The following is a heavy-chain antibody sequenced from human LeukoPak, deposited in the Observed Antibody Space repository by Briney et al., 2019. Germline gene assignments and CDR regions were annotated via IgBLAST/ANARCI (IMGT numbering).Heavy chain of an antibody. CDR2: IYYSGST. V-gene: IGHV4-59*08. Sequence: SETLSLTCTVSGGSISSYYWSWIRQPPGKGLEWIGYIYYSGSTNYNPSLKSQVTISVDTSKNQFSLKLSSVTAADTAVYYCAGGRVTASALDAFDIWGQGTMVTVSS. CDR1: GGSISSYY. D-gene: IGHD2-21*02. J-gene: IGHJ3*02. CDR3: AGGRVTASALDAFDI.